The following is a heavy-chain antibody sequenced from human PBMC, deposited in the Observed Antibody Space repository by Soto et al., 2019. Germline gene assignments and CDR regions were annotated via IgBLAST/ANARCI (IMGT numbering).Heavy chain of an antibody. J-gene: IGHJ4*02. D-gene: IGHD6-19*01. CDR1: GYNFNNYY. CDR2: INPSRGLT. V-gene: IGHV1-46*02. CDR3: ARDGVPIAGRSGYFDY. Sequence: ASVKVSCKASGYNFNNYYIHWVRQTPGQGPEWIGVINPSRGLTTYSQRFQGRVSMTRDTSTTTVYMELGSLRSEDTAIYYCARDGVPIAGRSGYFDYWGPGTEVTVSS.